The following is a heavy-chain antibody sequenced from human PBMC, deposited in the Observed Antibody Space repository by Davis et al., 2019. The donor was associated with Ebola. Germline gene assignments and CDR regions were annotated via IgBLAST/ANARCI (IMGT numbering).Heavy chain of an antibody. J-gene: IGHJ5*02. Sequence: SVKVSCKASGGTFSSYAISWVRQAPGQGLEWMGRIIPILDIANYAQKFQGRVTITADKSTSTAYMELSSLRSEDTAVYYCAREASRDEDIVVVPAAMYWFDPWGQGTLVTVSS. CDR3: AREASRDEDIVVVPAAMYWFDP. V-gene: IGHV1-69*04. CDR2: IIPILDIA. CDR1: GGTFSSYA. D-gene: IGHD2-2*01.